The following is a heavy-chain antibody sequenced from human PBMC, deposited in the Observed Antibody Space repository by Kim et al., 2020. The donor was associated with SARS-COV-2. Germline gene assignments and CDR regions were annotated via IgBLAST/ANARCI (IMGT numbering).Heavy chain of an antibody. CDR3: ARALGGRGYYYYYGMDV. CDR2: IYYSGST. D-gene: IGHD1-26*01. Sequence: SETLSLTCTVSGGSISSYYWSWIRQPPGKGLEWIGYIYYSGSTNYNPSLKSRVTISVDTSKNQFSLKLSSVTAADTAVYYCARALGGRGYYYYYGMDVWGQGTTVTVSS. V-gene: IGHV4-59*01. CDR1: GGSISSYY. J-gene: IGHJ6*02.